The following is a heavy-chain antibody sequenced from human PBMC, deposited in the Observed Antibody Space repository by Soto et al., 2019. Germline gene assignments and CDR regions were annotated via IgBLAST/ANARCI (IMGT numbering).Heavy chain of an antibody. J-gene: IGHJ5*01. D-gene: IGHD3-9*01. CDR2: MNPNSGNT. CDR3: ARGGYDILTGYHNPDS. V-gene: IGHV1-8*01. CDR1: GYTFTSYD. Sequence: QVQLVQSGAEVKKPGASVKVSCKASGYTFTSYDINWVRQATGQGREWMGWMNPNSGNTGYAQKFQGRVTMTRNTSISTDYMELSSLRSEDTAVYYCARGGYDILTGYHNPDSWGQGTLVNVSS.